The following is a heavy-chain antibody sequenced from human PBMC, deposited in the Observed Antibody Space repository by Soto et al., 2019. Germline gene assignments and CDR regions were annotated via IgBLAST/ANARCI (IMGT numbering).Heavy chain of an antibody. CDR1: GSSIVINV. V-gene: IGHV1-69*01. D-gene: IGHD1-26*01. Sequence: VSRADWGSSIVINVTCCVRQAQRQGLEWMGGIIPIFGTANYAQKFQGRVTITADESTSTAYMELSSLRFEDTAVYYCARAIVRTTTTRWFAPWGKGTLVPV. J-gene: IGHJ5*02. CDR2: IIPIFGTA. CDR3: ARAIVRTTTTRWFAP.